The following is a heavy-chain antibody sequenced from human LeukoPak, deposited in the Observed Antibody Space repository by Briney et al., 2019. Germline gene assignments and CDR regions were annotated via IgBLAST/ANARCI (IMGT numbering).Heavy chain of an antibody. CDR1: GFTFSSYA. D-gene: IGHD5-18*01. J-gene: IGHJ4*02. V-gene: IGHV3-23*01. CDR2: ISGSGGST. Sequence: GGSLRLSCAASGFTFSSYAMSWVRQAPGKGLEWVSAISGSGGSTYYADSAKGRFTISRDNSKNTLYLQMNSLRAEDTAVYYCAKVVVGYSYGVEADYWGQGTLVTVSS. CDR3: AKVVVGYSYGVEADY.